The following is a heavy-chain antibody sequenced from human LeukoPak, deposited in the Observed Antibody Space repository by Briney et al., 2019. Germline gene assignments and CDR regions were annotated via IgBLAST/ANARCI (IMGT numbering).Heavy chain of an antibody. J-gene: IGHJ4*02. V-gene: IGHV4-59*01. CDR3: ARGKEMATIIDY. Sequence: PSETLSLTWTVAGGSISSYYWGWIRQPPGKGLEWVGYIYYSGSTNYNPSLKSRVTISVDTSKNQFALKLRSEAAADTAVYYCARGKEMATIIDYWGQGTLVTVSS. CDR1: GGSISSYY. CDR2: IYYSGST. D-gene: IGHD5-24*01.